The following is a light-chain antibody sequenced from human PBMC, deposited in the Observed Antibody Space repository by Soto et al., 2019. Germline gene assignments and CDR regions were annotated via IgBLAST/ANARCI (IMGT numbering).Light chain of an antibody. CDR3: LQYNNLLPDT. Sequence: EIILTQSPASLTVSPGERATLSCRASQSVNNNLAWYQQKPGQAPRLLMYGASTRATGIPGRFRGSGSGTEFTLTITSLQSDDFAVYFCLQYNNLLPDTFGQGTQLEIK. J-gene: IGKJ2*01. CDR1: QSVNNN. CDR2: GAS. V-gene: IGKV3-15*01.